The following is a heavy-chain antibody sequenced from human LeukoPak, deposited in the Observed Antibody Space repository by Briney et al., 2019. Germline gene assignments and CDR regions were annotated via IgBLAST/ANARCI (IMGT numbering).Heavy chain of an antibody. V-gene: IGHV3-53*01. CDR1: GFVVSSNY. D-gene: IGHD1-26*01. Sequence: GGSLRLSCAASGFVVSSNYMAWVRQAPGRGLEWVSFMYSDSNIYYADSVEGRFTISRDDSKNTLYLHMNSLRVEDTAIYYCARGILGLIPIDYWGQGTLVTVSS. CDR3: ARGILGLIPIDY. CDR2: MYSDSNI. J-gene: IGHJ4*02.